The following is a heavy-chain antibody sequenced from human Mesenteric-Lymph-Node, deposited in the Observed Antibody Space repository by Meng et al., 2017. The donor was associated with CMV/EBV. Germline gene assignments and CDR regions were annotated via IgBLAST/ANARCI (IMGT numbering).Heavy chain of an antibody. Sequence: SKASVYTFVSNYIHWVRQAPGHGLEWVGRISPHSGGTNSAQKFQGRVTMTRDTSVTTAYMELSRLRSDDTAVYYCARDGGVYDFDYWGQGSLVTVSS. D-gene: IGHD5/OR15-5a*01. J-gene: IGHJ4*02. CDR1: VYTFVSNY. CDR3: ARDGGVYDFDY. CDR2: ISPHSGGT. V-gene: IGHV1-2*06.